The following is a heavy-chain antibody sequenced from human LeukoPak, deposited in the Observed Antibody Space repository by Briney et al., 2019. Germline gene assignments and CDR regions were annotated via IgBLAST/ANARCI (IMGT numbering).Heavy chain of an antibody. J-gene: IGHJ4*02. V-gene: IGHV1-18*01. CDR3: ARGLEAAVGTSYYFDY. CDR1: GYTFISYG. Sequence: ASVKVSCKASGYTFISYGISWVRQAPGQGLEWMGWISAYNGNTNYAQKLQGRVTMTTDTSTSTAYMELRSLRSDDTAVYYCARGLEAAVGTSYYFDYWGQGTLVTVSS. CDR2: ISAYNGNT. D-gene: IGHD6-13*01.